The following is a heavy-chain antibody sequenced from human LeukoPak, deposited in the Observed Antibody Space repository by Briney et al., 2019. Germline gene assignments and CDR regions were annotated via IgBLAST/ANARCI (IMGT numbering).Heavy chain of an antibody. CDR2: IRSKADGGTT. Sequence: GGSLRLSCTASGFTFRDYNINWFRQAPGRGLEWVGFIRSKADGGTTEYAASVKGRFTITRDDSKNVAYLQINNLRAEDTALYYCARDDRPSGHDFDYWGQGTLVTVSS. J-gene: IGHJ4*02. V-gene: IGHV3-49*03. CDR1: GFTFRDYN. CDR3: ARDDRPSGHDFDY. D-gene: IGHD6-6*01.